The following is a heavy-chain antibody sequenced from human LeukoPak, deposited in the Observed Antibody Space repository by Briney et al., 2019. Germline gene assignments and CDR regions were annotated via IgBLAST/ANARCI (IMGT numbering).Heavy chain of an antibody. J-gene: IGHJ3*02. CDR2: IYYSGST. V-gene: IGHV4-59*08. D-gene: IGHD6-13*01. CDR1: GGSISSYY. CDR3: ASSSGVYSSSWYRAFDI. Sequence: SETLSLTCTVSGGSISSYYWSWIRRPPGKGLEWIGYIYYSGSTNYNPSLKSRVTISVDTSKNQFSLKLSSVTAADTAVYYCASSSGVYSSSWYRAFDIWGQGTMVTVSS.